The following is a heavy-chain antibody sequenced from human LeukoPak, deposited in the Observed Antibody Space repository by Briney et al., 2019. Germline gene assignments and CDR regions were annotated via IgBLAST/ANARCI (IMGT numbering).Heavy chain of an antibody. CDR3: AAGTAADF. D-gene: IGHD6-13*01. V-gene: IGHV3-21*05. J-gene: IGHJ4*02. CDR2: ISSSSSYT. CDR1: GLTFSSYG. Sequence: GRSLRLSCAASGLTFSSYGMNWIRQAPGKGLEWISYISSSSSYTDYADSVKGRFTISRDNAKSALYLQMNSLRLEDTAVYYCAAGTAADFWGQGTLVTVSS.